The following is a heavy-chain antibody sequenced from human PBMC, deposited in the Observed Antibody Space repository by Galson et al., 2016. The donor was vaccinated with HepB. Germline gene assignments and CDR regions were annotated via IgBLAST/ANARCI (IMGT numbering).Heavy chain of an antibody. Sequence: CAISGDSVSSTSVVWHWIRQSPSRGLEWLGRTYYRSKWYTDYAISVKSRITINADTSKNQFSLQLNSVTPEDTAVYYCARCPQTGGWHREDFDSWGQGTLVTVSS. D-gene: IGHD6-19*01. J-gene: IGHJ4*02. CDR3: ARCPQTGGWHREDFDS. V-gene: IGHV6-1*01. CDR1: GDSVSSTSVV. CDR2: TYYRSKWYT.